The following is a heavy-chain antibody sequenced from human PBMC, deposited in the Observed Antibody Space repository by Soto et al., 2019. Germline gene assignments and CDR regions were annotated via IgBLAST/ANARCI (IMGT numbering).Heavy chain of an antibody. V-gene: IGHV1-18*01. Sequence: GASVKVSCKASGYTFTSYAISWVRQAPGQGLEWMGWISGYNGNTNYAQKLQGRVTMTTGTSTSTAYMELRSLRSDDTAVYYYARVGSAGDAFDIWGLGTMVTVSS. J-gene: IGHJ3*02. D-gene: IGHD3-10*01. CDR2: ISGYNGNT. CDR3: ARVGSAGDAFDI. CDR1: GYTFTSYA.